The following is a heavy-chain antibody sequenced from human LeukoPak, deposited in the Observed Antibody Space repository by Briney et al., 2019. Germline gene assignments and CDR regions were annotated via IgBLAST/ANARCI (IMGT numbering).Heavy chain of an antibody. CDR3: ERSLGDSSGYYPLPFDY. D-gene: IGHD3-22*01. Sequence: ASVKVSCKXSGYTFSNYGITWVRQAPRQGLEWMGLISGYNGNTNFSQKLQGRVSITTDTSTYTFDMKLSRLRSDDTAVYYCERSLGDSSGYYPLPFDYWGQGPLVIVSS. CDR2: ISGYNGNT. CDR1: GYTFSNYG. J-gene: IGHJ4*02. V-gene: IGHV1-18*01.